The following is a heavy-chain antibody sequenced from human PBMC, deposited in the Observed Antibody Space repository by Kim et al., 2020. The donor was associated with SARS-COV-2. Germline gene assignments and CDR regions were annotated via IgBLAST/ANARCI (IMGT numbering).Heavy chain of an antibody. V-gene: IGHV3-30*07. Sequence: SVKGRFTIARDNSKNALYLQRNSLRAEDTAVYYCARDSLAAAGTGNGMDVWGQGTTVTVSS. D-gene: IGHD6-13*01. CDR3: ARDSLAAAGTGNGMDV. J-gene: IGHJ6*02.